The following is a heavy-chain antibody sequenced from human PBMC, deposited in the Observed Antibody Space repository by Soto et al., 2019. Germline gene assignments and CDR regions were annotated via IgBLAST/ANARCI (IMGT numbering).Heavy chain of an antibody. V-gene: IGHV3-23*01. CDR1: RFTFTSYA. CDR3: AKDVEGGSLFRGAFDY. D-gene: IGHD1-26*01. Sequence: GGSLRLSCVASRFTFTSYAMSWVRQAPGKGLEWVAAISASGGATIHADSVRGRLTISRDNSKNTLYLQMNSLRAEDTAVYYCAKDVEGGSLFRGAFDYWGQGTQVTVSS. CDR2: ISASGGAT. J-gene: IGHJ4*02.